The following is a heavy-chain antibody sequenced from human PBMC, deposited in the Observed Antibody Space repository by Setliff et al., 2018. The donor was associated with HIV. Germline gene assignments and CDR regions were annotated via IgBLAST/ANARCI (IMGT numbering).Heavy chain of an antibody. D-gene: IGHD3-16*01. J-gene: IGHJ3*02. CDR1: GASISSDS. Sequence: SETLSLTCTVSGASISSDSWSWIRQPAGKGLEWIGHIHISGNTNYNPSLKSRVTISLDTSKNHFSLNLTSMTAADTAVCYCARGLWAPGLGEGAFDIWGQGTKVTVSS. CDR2: IHISGNT. V-gene: IGHV4-4*07. CDR3: ARGLWAPGLGEGAFDI.